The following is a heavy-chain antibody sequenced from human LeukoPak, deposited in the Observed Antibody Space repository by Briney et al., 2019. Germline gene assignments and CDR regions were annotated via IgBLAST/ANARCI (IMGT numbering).Heavy chain of an antibody. Sequence: PGGSLSLSCAASGFTFSSYSMNWVRQAPGKGLEWVSYISSSSSTIYYADSVKGRFTISRDNAKNSLYLQMNSLRAEDTAVYYCAREESGSYFLYFDYWGQGTLVTVSS. D-gene: IGHD1-26*01. V-gene: IGHV3-48*04. CDR3: AREESGSYFLYFDY. J-gene: IGHJ4*02. CDR2: ISSSSSTI. CDR1: GFTFSSYS.